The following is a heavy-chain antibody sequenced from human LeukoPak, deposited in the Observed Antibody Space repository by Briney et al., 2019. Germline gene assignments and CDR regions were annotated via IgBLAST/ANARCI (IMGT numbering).Heavy chain of an antibody. J-gene: IGHJ6*03. Sequence: GGSLRLSCAASGFTFSSYWMSWVRQAPGKGLEWVANIKQDGSEKYYVDSVKGRFTISRDNAKNSLYLQMNSLRDEDTAVYYCARSITSRGYCSSTSCYKWGFYYYYYMDVWGKGTTVTVSS. CDR1: GFTFSSYW. CDR3: ARSITSRGYCSSTSCYKWGFYYYYYMDV. V-gene: IGHV3-7*01. CDR2: IKQDGSEK. D-gene: IGHD2-2*02.